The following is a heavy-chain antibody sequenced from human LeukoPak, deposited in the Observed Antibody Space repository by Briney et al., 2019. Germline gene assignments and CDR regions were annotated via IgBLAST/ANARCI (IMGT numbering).Heavy chain of an antibody. CDR1: GFTFSSYW. D-gene: IGHD3-10*01. CDR3: AKSGDHYYYSYMDV. CDR2: IKKDGSEK. J-gene: IGHJ6*03. V-gene: IGHV3-7*01. Sequence: GGSLRLSCAASGFTFSSYWMSWVRQAPGKGLEWVANIKKDGSEKYYVDSVKGRFTISRDNSKNTLYLQMNSLRAEDTAVYYCAKSGDHYYYSYMDVWGKGTTVTISS.